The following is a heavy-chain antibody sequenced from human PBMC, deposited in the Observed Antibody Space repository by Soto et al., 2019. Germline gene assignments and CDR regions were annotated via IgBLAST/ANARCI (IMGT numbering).Heavy chain of an antibody. D-gene: IGHD6-19*01. CDR3: AKERGYSSGCFDY. Sequence: QVQLVESGGGVVQPGRSLRLSCAASGFTFSSYGMHWVRQAPGKGLEWVAVISYDGSNKYYADSVKGRFTISRDNSKNTLYLQMNSLRAEDTAVYYCAKERGYSSGCFDYWGQGTLVTVSS. J-gene: IGHJ4*02. CDR2: ISYDGSNK. V-gene: IGHV3-30*18. CDR1: GFTFSSYG.